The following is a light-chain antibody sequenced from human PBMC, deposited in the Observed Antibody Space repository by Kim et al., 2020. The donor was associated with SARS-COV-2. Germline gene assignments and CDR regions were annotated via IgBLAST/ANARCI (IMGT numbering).Light chain of an antibody. Sequence: SVSPGERATLSCRASQSVSSNLAWYQQKPGQAPRLLIYGASTRATGIPDRFSGSGSGTEFTLTVSSLQSEDFAVYYCQQYNNWPYTFGQGTKLEI. J-gene: IGKJ2*01. CDR1: QSVSSN. V-gene: IGKV3-15*01. CDR3: QQYNNWPYT. CDR2: GAS.